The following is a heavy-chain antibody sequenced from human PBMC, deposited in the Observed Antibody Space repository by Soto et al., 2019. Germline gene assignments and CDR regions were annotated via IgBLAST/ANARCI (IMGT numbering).Heavy chain of an antibody. CDR1: GFTFSSYG. Sequence: PGGSLRLSCAASGFTFSSYGMHWVRQAPGKGLEWVAVIWYDGSNKYYADSVKGRFTISRDNSKNTLYLQMNSLRAEDTAVYYCARDQTPPDLQGYYYYGMDVWGQGTTVTVSS. CDR2: IWYDGSNK. D-gene: IGHD2-2*01. J-gene: IGHJ6*02. CDR3: ARDQTPPDLQGYYYYGMDV. V-gene: IGHV3-33*01.